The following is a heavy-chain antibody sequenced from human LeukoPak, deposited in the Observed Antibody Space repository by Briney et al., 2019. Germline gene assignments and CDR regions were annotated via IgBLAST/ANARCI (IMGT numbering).Heavy chain of an antibody. CDR3: AEDQRGVLGIVVVPAALDY. V-gene: IGHV3-30*02. Sequence: GGSLRLSCAASGFTFSSYGMHWVRQAPGKGLEWVAFIRYDGSNKYYADSVKGRFTISRDNSKNTLYLQMNSLRAEDTAVYYCAEDQRGVLGIVVVPAALDYWGQGTLVTVSS. CDR1: GFTFSSYG. J-gene: IGHJ4*02. CDR2: IRYDGSNK. D-gene: IGHD2-2*01.